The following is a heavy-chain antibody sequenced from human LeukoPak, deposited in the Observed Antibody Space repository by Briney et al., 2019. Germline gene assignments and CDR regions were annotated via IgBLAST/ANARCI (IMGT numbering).Heavy chain of an antibody. D-gene: IGHD3-16*01. CDR1: GFTFSESW. V-gene: IGHV3-7*01. CDR2: MNQDGSEK. Sequence: GGSLRLSCAASGFTFSESWMSWVRQAPGKGLEWVANMNQDGSEKDYVDSVKGRFTISRDNARELLYLQMSSLRAEDPAVYYCATYTHWVAGDVWGDGTTVTVSS. J-gene: IGHJ6*04. CDR3: ATYTHWVAGDV.